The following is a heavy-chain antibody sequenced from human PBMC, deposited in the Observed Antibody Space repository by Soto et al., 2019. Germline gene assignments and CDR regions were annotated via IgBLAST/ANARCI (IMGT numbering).Heavy chain of an antibody. J-gene: IGHJ4*02. D-gene: IGHD4-17*01. Sequence: QVQLQESGPGLVKPSQTLALTCTVSAGSISSVGYYWSWIRQHPGKVLEWFGYIYYSGSTYYNPSLKSRVTISVDTSKTQFSLKLSSVTAADTAVYYCGTSSYGGPCYFDYWGQGTLVTVSS. V-gene: IGHV4-31*03. CDR2: IYYSGST. CDR1: AGSISSVGYY. CDR3: GTSSYGGPCYFDY.